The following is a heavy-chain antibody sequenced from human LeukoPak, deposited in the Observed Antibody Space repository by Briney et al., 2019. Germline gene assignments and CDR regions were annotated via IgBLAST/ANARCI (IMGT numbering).Heavy chain of an antibody. V-gene: IGHV3-23*01. CDR1: GFTLSSYA. D-gene: IGHD3-10*01. J-gene: IGHJ6*02. CDR2: ISGGGGST. CDR3: AKDRDTMVRGVSGPMDV. Sequence: GGSLRLSCAASGFTLSSYAMSWVRQAPGKGLEWVSSISGGGGSTYYADSVKGRFTISRDNSKNTLYLQMNSLRAEDTAVYYCAKDRDTMVRGVSGPMDVWGQGTTVTVSS.